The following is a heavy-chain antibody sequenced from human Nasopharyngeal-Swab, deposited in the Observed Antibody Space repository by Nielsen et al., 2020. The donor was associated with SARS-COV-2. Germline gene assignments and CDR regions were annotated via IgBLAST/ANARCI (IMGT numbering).Heavy chain of an antibody. V-gene: IGHV3-23*01. D-gene: IGHD3-16*01. Sequence: GESLKISCAASGFTFSSYAMSWVRQAPGKGLEWVSIISGNDNTTYYADSVKGRFTISRDNSKNTLYLQMNSLRAEDTAVYYCARDYDSRILDVNYFDYWGQGTLVTVSS. J-gene: IGHJ4*02. CDR3: ARDYDSRILDVNYFDY. CDR2: ISGNDNTT. CDR1: GFTFSSYA.